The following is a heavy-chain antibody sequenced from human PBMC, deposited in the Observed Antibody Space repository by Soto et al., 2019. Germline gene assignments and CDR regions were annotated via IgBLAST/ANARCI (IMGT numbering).Heavy chain of an antibody. V-gene: IGHV1-46*01. D-gene: IGHD2-2*01. CDR1: GYTFTSYY. CDR3: ARGYCSSTSCSPYGMDV. CDR2: INPSGGST. J-gene: IGHJ6*02. Sequence: GASVKVSCKASGYTFTSYYMHWVRQAPGQGLEWMGIINPSGGSTSYAQKFQGRVTMTRDTSTSTVYMELSSLRSEDTAVYYCARGYCSSTSCSPYGMDVWGQGTTVTVSS.